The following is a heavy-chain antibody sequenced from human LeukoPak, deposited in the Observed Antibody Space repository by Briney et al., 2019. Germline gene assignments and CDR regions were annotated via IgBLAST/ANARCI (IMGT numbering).Heavy chain of an antibody. CDR1: GFTFTSSA. CDR2: IVVGSGNT. Sequence: SVKVSCKASGFTFTSSAMQWVRQARGQRLEWIGWIVVGSGNTNYAQKFQERVTITRDMSTSTAYMELSSLRSEDTAVYYCAADGDYYGSGIHGMDVWGQGTTVTVSS. D-gene: IGHD3-10*01. CDR3: AADGDYYGSGIHGMDV. V-gene: IGHV1-58*02. J-gene: IGHJ6*02.